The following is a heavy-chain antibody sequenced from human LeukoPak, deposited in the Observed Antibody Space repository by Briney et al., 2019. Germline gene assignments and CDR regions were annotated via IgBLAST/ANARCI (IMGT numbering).Heavy chain of an antibody. J-gene: IGHJ5*02. D-gene: IGHD3-22*01. Sequence: SETLSLTCTVSGYSISSGYYWGWIRQPPGKGLEWIGSIYHSGSTYYNPSLKSRVTISVDTSKNQFSLKLSSVTAADTAVYYCARSFSTMIVVVIPYNWFDPWGQGTLVTVSS. CDR2: IYHSGST. V-gene: IGHV4-38-2*02. CDR1: GYSISSGYY. CDR3: ARSFSTMIVVVIPYNWFDP.